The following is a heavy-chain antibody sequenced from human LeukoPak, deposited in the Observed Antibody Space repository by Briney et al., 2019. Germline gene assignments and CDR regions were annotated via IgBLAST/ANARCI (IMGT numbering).Heavy chain of an antibody. V-gene: IGHV1-46*03. CDR1: GYTFTSYY. D-gene: IGHD3-22*01. CDR2: INPSGGST. J-gene: IGHJ4*02. Sequence: ASVKVSCKASGYTFTSYYMHWVRQAPGQGLKWMGIINPSGGSTSYAQKFQGRVTMTRDTSTSTVYMELSSLRSEDTAVYYCARESDYDSSGYPTVPFDYWGQGTLVTVSS. CDR3: ARESDYDSSGYPTVPFDY.